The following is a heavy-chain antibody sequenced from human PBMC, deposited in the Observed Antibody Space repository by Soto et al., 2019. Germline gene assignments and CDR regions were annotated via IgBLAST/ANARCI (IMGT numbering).Heavy chain of an antibody. D-gene: IGHD3-10*01. Sequence: EVQLLESGGGLVQPGGSLRLSCAASGFTFSNHAMSWVRQAPGKGLEWVSAISGNGISTYYADSVRGRFTISRDNSKNTLYLQMNRLRADDTAVYYCARDAIAMVRGTNNWFDHWGQGTLVTVST. V-gene: IGHV3-23*01. CDR2: ISGNGIST. J-gene: IGHJ5*02. CDR1: GFTFSNHA. CDR3: ARDAIAMVRGTNNWFDH.